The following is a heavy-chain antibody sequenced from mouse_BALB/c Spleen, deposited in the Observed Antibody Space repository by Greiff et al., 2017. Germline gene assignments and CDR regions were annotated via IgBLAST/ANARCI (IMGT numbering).Heavy chain of an antibody. CDR3: ARDYDYDAMDY. J-gene: IGHJ4*01. Sequence: DVKLVESGGGLVQPGGSLRLSCATSGFTFTDYYMSWVRQPPGKALEWLGFIRNKANGYTTEYSASVKGRFTISRDNSQSILYLQMNTLRAEDSATDYCARDYDYDAMDYWGQGTSVTVSS. V-gene: IGHV7-3*02. CDR1: GFTFTDYY. CDR2: IRNKANGYTT.